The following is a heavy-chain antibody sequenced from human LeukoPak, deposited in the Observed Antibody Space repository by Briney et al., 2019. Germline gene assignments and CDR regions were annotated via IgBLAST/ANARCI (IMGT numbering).Heavy chain of an antibody. V-gene: IGHV4-59*08. Sequence: PSETLSLTCTVSGGSISSHFWSWIRQPPGKGLEWIGYIFYSGTTKYNPSLRSRVTISADTSKNQFSLKLRSVTAADTAVYYCVRQVVVVATTFDPWVQGMMVSVPS. J-gene: IGHJ5*02. CDR3: VRQVVVVATTFDP. D-gene: IGHD2-15*01. CDR1: GGSISSHF. CDR2: IFYSGTT.